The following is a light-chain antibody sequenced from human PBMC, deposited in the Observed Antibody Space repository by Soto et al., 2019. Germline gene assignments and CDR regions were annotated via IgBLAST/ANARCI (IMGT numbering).Light chain of an antibody. V-gene: IGKV3-20*01. CDR1: QSVSSSY. Sequence: EIVMTQSPDTLSVSLGEGATLSCRASQSVSSSYLAWYQQKPGQAPRLLIYGASSRATGIPDRFSGSGSGTDFTLTISRLEPEDFAVYYCQQYGSSPPITFGQGTRLEI. J-gene: IGKJ5*01. CDR3: QQYGSSPPIT. CDR2: GAS.